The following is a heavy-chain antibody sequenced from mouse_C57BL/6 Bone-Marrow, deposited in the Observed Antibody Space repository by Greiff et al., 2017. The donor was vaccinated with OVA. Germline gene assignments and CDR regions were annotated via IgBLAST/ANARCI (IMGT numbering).Heavy chain of an antibody. CDR2: ISSGGSYT. CDR1: GFTFSSYG. J-gene: IGHJ4*01. CDR3: ARVIKGNYYAMDY. Sequence: EVHLVESGGDLVKPGGSLKLSCAASGFTFSSYGMSWVRQTPDKRLEWVATISSGGSYTYYPDSVKGRFTISRDNAKNTLYLQMSSLKSEDTAMYYCARVIKGNYYAMDYWGQGTSVTVSS. D-gene: IGHD2-4*01. V-gene: IGHV5-6*01.